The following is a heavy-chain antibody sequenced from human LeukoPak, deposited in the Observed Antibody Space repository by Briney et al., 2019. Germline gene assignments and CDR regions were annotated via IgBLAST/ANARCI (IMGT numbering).Heavy chain of an antibody. CDR1: GFTFSGSA. J-gene: IGHJ6*03. V-gene: IGHV3-73*01. D-gene: IGHD2-2*01. CDR3: TVNRGELVVPFYYYYMDV. CDR2: IRSKANSYAT. Sequence: GGSLRLSCAASGFTFSGSAMHWVRQASGKGLEWVGRIRSKANSYATAYAASVKGRFTISRDDSRNTAYLQRNSLKTEDTAVYYCTVNRGELVVPFYYYYMDVWGKGTTVTVSS.